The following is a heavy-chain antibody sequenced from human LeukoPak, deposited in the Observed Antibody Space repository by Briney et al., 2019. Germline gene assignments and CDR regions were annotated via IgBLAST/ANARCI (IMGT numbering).Heavy chain of an antibody. D-gene: IGHD2-2*01. V-gene: IGHV1-8*03. CDR3: ARGVRGCSSTSCKYYFYY. J-gene: IGHJ4*02. Sequence: ASVKVSCKASGYTFTSYDINWVRQATGQGLEWMGWMNPNSGNTGYAQKFQGRVTITRNTSISTAYMELSSLRSEDTAVYYCARGVRGCSSTSCKYYFYYWGQGTLVTVSS. CDR2: MNPNSGNT. CDR1: GYTFTSYD.